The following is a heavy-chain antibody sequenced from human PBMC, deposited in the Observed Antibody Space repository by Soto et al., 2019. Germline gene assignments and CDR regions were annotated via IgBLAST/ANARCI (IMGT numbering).Heavy chain of an antibody. CDR1: GFTFSTYW. Sequence: EVQLVESGGGLVQPGGSLRLSCAASGFTFSTYWMHWVRQAPGKGLVWVSRINSDGSSTAYADSVKGRFTMSRDNAKNTLFLQMNSLRAEDTAVHYCARFKLIPSGTDQWGQGTLVTVSS. V-gene: IGHV3-74*01. CDR3: ARFKLIPSGTDQ. CDR2: INSDGSST. D-gene: IGHD2-15*01. J-gene: IGHJ4*02.